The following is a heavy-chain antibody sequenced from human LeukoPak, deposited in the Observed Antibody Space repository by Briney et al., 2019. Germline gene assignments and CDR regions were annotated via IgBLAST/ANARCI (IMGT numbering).Heavy chain of an antibody. CDR1: GYIFTDYY. D-gene: IGHD1-26*01. J-gene: IGHJ4*02. Sequence: AAVKVSCKASGYIFTDYYMHLVRQAPGQGLGWMGWFNPNSGDTNYAQTFQGKVTMTRHTPIGTAYMELSRLRYDDTVLYYCASDGESSGSDDFDDWGKGTLVTVSS. CDR2: FNPNSGDT. V-gene: IGHV1-2*02. CDR3: ASDGESSGSDDFDD.